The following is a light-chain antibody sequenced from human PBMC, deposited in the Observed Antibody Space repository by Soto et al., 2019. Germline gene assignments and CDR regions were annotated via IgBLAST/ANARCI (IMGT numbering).Light chain of an antibody. CDR2: GTS. Sequence: EIVLTQSPGTLSMSPGERATLSCRASQTISSDYLAWYQQKPGQAPSLLIYGTSSRATGIPDRFSGSGSGTDFTLTISRLEPEDSAIYYCQQYVGWTFGQGTKVGIK. V-gene: IGKV3-20*01. CDR1: QTISSDY. CDR3: QQYVGWT. J-gene: IGKJ1*01.